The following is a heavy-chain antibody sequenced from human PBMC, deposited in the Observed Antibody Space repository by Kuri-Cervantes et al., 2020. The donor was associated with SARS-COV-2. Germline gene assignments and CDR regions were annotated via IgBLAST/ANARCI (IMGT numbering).Heavy chain of an antibody. CDR2: IYYSGST. V-gene: IGHV4-31*03. CDR3: ARGRNYDFWSGYFHFDY. Sequence: LRLSCTVSGGSISSGGYYWSWIRQHPGKGLEWIGYIYYSGSTYYNPSLKSRVTISVDTSKNQFSLKLSSVTAADTAVYYCARGRNYDFWSGYFHFDYWGQGTLVTVSS. D-gene: IGHD3-3*01. CDR1: GGSISSGGYY. J-gene: IGHJ4*02.